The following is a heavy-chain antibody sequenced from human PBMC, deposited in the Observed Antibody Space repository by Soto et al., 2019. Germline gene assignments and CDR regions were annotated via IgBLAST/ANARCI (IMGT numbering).Heavy chain of an antibody. CDR2: IYPGDSDT. CDR1: GYIFTSSW. V-gene: IGHV5-51*01. D-gene: IGHD2-8*01. Sequence: EVQLVQSGAEVKKPGESLKISCKGSGYIFTSSWIGWVRQMPGKGLEWMGIIYPGDSDTKYSPSFQGQVTISADKSIGTAYFQWSSLKASDTAMYYCARPSTFCTKGVCSIPDAFDIWGQGTKVIVSS. CDR3: ARPSTFCTKGVCSIPDAFDI. J-gene: IGHJ3*02.